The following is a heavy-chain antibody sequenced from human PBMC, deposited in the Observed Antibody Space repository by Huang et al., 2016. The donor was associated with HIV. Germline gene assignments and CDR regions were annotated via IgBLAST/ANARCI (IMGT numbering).Heavy chain of an antibody. CDR3: ARYDVLTGANYYMDV. CDR1: GDSISGQY. V-gene: IGHV4-59*11. Sequence: QVQLQESGPGLVKPSGTLSLTCSVSGDSISGQYWGWIRQPPGKGLEWIGTIYYSGGPSTNPSLKSRVTMSVDTSKNQFSLKLNSVTAAETAVYYCARYDVLTGANYYMDVWGRGSTVIVSS. J-gene: IGHJ6*03. D-gene: IGHD3-9*01. CDR2: IYYSGGP.